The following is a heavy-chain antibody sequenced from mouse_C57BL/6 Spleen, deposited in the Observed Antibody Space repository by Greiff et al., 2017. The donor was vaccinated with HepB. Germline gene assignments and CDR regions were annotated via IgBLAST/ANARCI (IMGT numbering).Heavy chain of an antibody. D-gene: IGHD1-1*01. CDR3: ARAYYGSNDWYFDV. CDR1: GYTFTSYW. J-gene: IGHJ1*03. Sequence: VQLQQPGAELVKPGASVKLSCKASGYTFTSYWMHWVKQRPGQGLEWIGMIHPNSGSTNYNEKFKSKATLTVDKSSSTAYMQLSSLTSEDSAVYYCARAYYGSNDWYFDVWGTGTTVTVSS. V-gene: IGHV1-64*01. CDR2: IHPNSGST.